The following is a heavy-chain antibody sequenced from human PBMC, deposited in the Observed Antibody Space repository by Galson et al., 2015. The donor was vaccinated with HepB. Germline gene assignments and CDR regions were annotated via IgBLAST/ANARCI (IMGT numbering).Heavy chain of an antibody. J-gene: IGHJ4*02. Sequence: SLRLSCAVSGFTFSSYRLHWVRQAPGKGLEWVAHISYDGNDKKYADSVKGRFTVSRDNSKNTLYLHLNNLREEDTAVYYCAREENWNTGIYWCQGTLVTVPS. CDR1: GFTFSSYR. CDR3: AREENWNTGIY. V-gene: IGHV3-30*03. D-gene: IGHD1/OR15-1a*01. CDR2: ISYDGNDK.